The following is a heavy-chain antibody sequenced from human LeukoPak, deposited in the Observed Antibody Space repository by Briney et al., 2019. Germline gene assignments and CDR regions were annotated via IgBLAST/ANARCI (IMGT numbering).Heavy chain of an antibody. V-gene: IGHV1-2*02. CDR3: ARGRPSPVIRITMVRQDAFDI. CDR1: GYTFTGYY. D-gene: IGHD3-10*01. CDR2: INPNSGGT. J-gene: IGHJ3*02. Sequence: ASAKVSCKASGYTFTGYYMHWVRQAPGQGLEWMGWINPNSGGTNYAQKFQGRVTMTRDTSISTAYMELSRLRSDDTAVYYCARGRPSPVIRITMVRQDAFDIWGQGTMVTVSS.